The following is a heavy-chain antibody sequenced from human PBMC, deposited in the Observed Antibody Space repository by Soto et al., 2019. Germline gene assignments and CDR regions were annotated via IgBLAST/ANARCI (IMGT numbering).Heavy chain of an antibody. V-gene: IGHV3-9*01. CDR3: ANDIKASNLFDY. J-gene: IGHJ4*02. CDR2: ISWNSGSI. Sequence: DVQLVESGGGLVQPGRSLRLSCAASGFTFDDYAMHWVRQAPGKGLEWVSGISWNSGSIGYADSVKGRFTISRDNAKNSLYLQMNSLRAEDTGLYYCANDIKASNLFDYWGLGTLVTVSS. CDR1: GFTFDDYA. D-gene: IGHD4-4*01.